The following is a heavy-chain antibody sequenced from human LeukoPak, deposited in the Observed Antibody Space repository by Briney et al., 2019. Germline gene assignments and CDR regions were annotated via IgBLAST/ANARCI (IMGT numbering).Heavy chain of an antibody. D-gene: IGHD3-10*01. Sequence: GGSLRLSCEAYGFTFSSYAMSWVRQAPGKGLEWVANIKQDGSEKYYVDSVKGRFTISRDNAKNSLYLQMNSLRAEDTAVYYCARDSRGAFDYWGQGTLVTVSS. J-gene: IGHJ4*02. CDR2: IKQDGSEK. CDR3: ARDSRGAFDY. CDR1: GFTFSSYA. V-gene: IGHV3-7*01.